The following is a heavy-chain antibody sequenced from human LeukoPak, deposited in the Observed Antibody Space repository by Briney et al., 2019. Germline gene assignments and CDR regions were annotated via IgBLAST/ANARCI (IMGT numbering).Heavy chain of an antibody. V-gene: IGHV3-23*01. CDR2: ISGSGGST. Sequence: GGSLRLSCAASGFTFSSYAMSWVRQAPGKGLEWVSAISGSGGSTYYADSVKGRFTISRDDSKNTLYLQMNSLRAEDTAVYYCAKGPDYYDSSGYPDWGQGTLVTVSS. D-gene: IGHD3-22*01. CDR1: GFTFSSYA. CDR3: AKGPDYYDSSGYPD. J-gene: IGHJ4*02.